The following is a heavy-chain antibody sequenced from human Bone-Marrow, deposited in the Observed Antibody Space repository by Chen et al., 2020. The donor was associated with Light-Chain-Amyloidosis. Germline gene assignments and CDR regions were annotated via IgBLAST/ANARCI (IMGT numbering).Heavy chain of an antibody. CDR3: ARRRDGYNFDY. CDR1: GYTFPNYW. Sequence: EVQLEQSGPEVKKPGESLKISCKGSGYTFPNYWIGWVRQMPGKGLEWMGVIYPDDSDAGYSPSFEGQVTISANKSITTASLQWRSLKASDTAMYYCARRRDGYNFDYWGQGTLVTVSS. V-gene: IGHV5-51*01. CDR2: IYPDDSDA. J-gene: IGHJ4*02. D-gene: IGHD5-12*01.